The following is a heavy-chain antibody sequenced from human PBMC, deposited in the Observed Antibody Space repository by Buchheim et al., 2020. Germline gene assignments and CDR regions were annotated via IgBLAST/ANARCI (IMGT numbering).Heavy chain of an antibody. Sequence: QVQLQESGPGLVKPSETLSLTCTVSGGSISSYYWSWIRQPPGKGLEGIGYIYYSGSTNYNPSLKSRVTISVDTSKNQSPRKLSSVTAADTAVYYCARVVVVPAAMTYYFGYWGQGTL. CDR2: IYYSGST. CDR1: GGSISSYY. V-gene: IGHV4-59*01. J-gene: IGHJ4*02. CDR3: ARVVVVPAAMTYYFGY. D-gene: IGHD2-2*01.